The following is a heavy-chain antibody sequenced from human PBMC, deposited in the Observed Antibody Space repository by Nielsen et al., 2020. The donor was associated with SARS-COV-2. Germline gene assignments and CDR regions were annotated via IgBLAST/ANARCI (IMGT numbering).Heavy chain of an antibody. CDR3: AKELEVCCHYMDV. J-gene: IGHJ6*03. D-gene: IGHD5/OR15-5a*01. V-gene: IGHV3-48*02. Sequence: GESLKISCTASGFALSAYGMDWVRQVPGRGLEWLAHIRMSDGATQYADSVRGRFTISRDNAKNSLYLQMNSLRDEDTAVYFCAKELEVCCHYMDVWGQGTTVTVSS. CDR1: GFALSAYG. CDR2: IRMSDGAT.